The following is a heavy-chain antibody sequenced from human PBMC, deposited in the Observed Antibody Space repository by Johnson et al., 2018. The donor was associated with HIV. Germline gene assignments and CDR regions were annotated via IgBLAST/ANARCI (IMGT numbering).Heavy chain of an antibody. V-gene: IGHV3-15*01. D-gene: IGHD5-18*01. CDR2: IKGKTAGGTA. CDR3: TTDGDGGYSYGYGAFDI. Sequence: VQLVESGGGLVKPGGSLRLSCAASGFTFSNAWMSWVRQAPGKGLEWVGRIKGKTAGGTADYAAPVKGRFTISRDDSKNTLYLQMNSLKTEDTAVYYCTTDGDGGYSYGYGAFDIWGQGTMVTVSS. CDR1: GFTFSNAW. J-gene: IGHJ3*02.